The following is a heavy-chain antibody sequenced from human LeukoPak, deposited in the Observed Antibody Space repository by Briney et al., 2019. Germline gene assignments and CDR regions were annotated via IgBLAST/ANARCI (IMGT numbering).Heavy chain of an antibody. CDR1: GFTFSSYW. D-gene: IGHD5-18*01. CDR2: IKQDGSEK. J-gene: IGHJ4*02. V-gene: IGHV3-7*01. CDR3: AREGIQLWFLEHPPDY. Sequence: PGGSLRLSCAASGFTFSSYWMSWVRQAPGKGLEWVANIKQDGSEKYYVDSVKGRFTISRDNAKNSLYLQMNSLRAEDTAVYYCAREGIQLWFLEHPPDYWGQGTLVTVSS.